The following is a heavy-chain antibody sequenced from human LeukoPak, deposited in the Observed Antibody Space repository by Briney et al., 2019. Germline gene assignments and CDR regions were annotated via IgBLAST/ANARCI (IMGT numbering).Heavy chain of an antibody. J-gene: IGHJ4*02. V-gene: IGHV3-21*01. Sequence: GGSLRLSCAASGFTFSSYSMNWVRQAPGKGLEWVSSISSSSSYIYYADSVKGRFTISRDNAKNSLYLQMNSLRAEDTAVYYCARGQGGYSYGQSFDYWGQGTLVTVSS. CDR1: GFTFSSYS. CDR3: ARGQGGYSYGQSFDY. D-gene: IGHD5-18*01. CDR2: ISSSSSYI.